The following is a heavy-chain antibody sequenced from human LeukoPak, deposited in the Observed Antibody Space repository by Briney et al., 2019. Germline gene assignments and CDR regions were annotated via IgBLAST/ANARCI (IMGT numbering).Heavy chain of an antibody. D-gene: IGHD6-19*01. CDR1: GFTFSSYW. J-gene: IGHJ6*02. Sequence: GGSLRLSCAASGFTFSSYWMHWVRQAPGKGLVWVSRINSDGSSTSYADSVKGRFTISRDNAKNTLYLQMNSLRAEDTAVYYCAREVADGSGWYLDYYYGMDVWGQGTTVTVSS. V-gene: IGHV3-74*01. CDR2: INSDGSST. CDR3: AREVADGSGWYLDYYYGMDV.